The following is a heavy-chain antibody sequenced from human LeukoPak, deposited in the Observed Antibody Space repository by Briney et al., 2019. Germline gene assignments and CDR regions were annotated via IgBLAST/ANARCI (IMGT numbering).Heavy chain of an antibody. J-gene: IGHJ4*02. D-gene: IGHD6-6*01. Sequence: PGGSLRLSCAASGFTFNVYWMSWVRQAPGKGLEWVANIKQDGSVKYYVDSVKGRFTISRDNAKDSLYLQMNSVRAEDTAVYYCARIGYSSSSLDYWGQGTLVTVSS. V-gene: IGHV3-7*01. CDR3: ARIGYSSSSLDY. CDR2: IKQDGSVK. CDR1: GFTFNVYW.